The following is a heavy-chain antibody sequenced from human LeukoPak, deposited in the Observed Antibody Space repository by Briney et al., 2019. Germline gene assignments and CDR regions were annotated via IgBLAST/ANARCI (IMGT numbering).Heavy chain of an antibody. D-gene: IGHD1-20*01. V-gene: IGHV1-18*01. CDR1: GYTFTSYG. CDR2: ISAYNGNT. CDR3: TLNWNGENFDY. Sequence: GASVKVSCKASGYTFTSYGISWVRQAPGQGLEWMGWISAYNGNTNYAQKLQGRVTMTTDTSTSTAYMELRSLRSDDTAVYYCTLNWNGENFDYWGQGTLVTVSS. J-gene: IGHJ4*02.